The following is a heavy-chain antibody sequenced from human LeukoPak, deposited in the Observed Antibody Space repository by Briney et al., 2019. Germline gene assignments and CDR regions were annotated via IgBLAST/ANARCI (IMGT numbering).Heavy chain of an antibody. Sequence: GGSLRLSCAASGFTFSNYWMNWVRQAPGKGLEWVANIKQDGSEKYYVDSVKGRFTISRDNAKNSLYLQMNSLRAGDTAIYYCVGDLSLWGQGTLVTVSS. CDR1: GFTFSNYW. V-gene: IGHV3-7*01. CDR2: IKQDGSEK. J-gene: IGHJ4*02. CDR3: VGDLSL.